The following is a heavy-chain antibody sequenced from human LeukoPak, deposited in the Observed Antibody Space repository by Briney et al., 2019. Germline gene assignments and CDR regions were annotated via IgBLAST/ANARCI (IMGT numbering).Heavy chain of an antibody. CDR3: ARAVGAADFDY. D-gene: IGHD1-26*01. CDR2: ISYDGSNK. J-gene: IGHJ4*02. Sequence: PGRSLRLSCAASGFTFSSYAMHWVRQAPGKGLEWVAVISYDGSNKYYADSVKGRFTISRDNAKNSLYLQVNSLRAEDTAVYYCARAVGAADFDYWGQGTLVTVAS. V-gene: IGHV3-30-3*01. CDR1: GFTFSSYA.